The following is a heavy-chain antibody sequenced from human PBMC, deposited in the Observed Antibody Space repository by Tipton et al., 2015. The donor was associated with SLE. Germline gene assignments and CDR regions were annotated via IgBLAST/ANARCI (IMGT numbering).Heavy chain of an antibody. CDR2: ISSSSSYI. CDR1: GFTFSDYW. J-gene: IGHJ3*02. Sequence: SLRLSCAASGFTFSDYWMHWVRQAPGKGLEWVSSISSSSSYIYYANSLKGRFTISRDNAKNSLYLQMNSLRAEDTAVYYCARGDIAAASDVFDIWGQGTMVTVSS. D-gene: IGHD6-13*01. V-gene: IGHV3-21*01. CDR3: ARGDIAAASDVFDI.